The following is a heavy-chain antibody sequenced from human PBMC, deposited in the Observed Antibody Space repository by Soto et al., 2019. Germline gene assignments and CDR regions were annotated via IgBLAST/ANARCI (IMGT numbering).Heavy chain of an antibody. D-gene: IGHD4-4*01. J-gene: IGHJ6*02. V-gene: IGHV3-23*01. CDR1: GFTFSTYP. CDR3: AKPPVITASYYYYDMDV. CDR2: ISGSGIST. Sequence: EAQLSESGGGLVQPGGSLRLSCAASGFTFSTYPMSWVRQAPGKGLEWVACISGSGISTYYADSVKGRFTISRDNSKNTVFLQMNSLRAEETAGYYCAKPPVITASYYYYDMDVWGQGTTVTVSS.